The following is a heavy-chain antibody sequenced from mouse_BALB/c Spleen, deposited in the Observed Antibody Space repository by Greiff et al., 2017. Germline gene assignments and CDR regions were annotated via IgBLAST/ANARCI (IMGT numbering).Heavy chain of an antibody. Sequence: VQLQQSGPELVKPGASVKMSCKASGYTFTSYVMHWVKQKPGQGLEWIGYINPYNDGTKYNEKFKGKATLTSDKSSSTAYMELSSLTSEDSAVYYCARDYDYDDGDFDYWGQGTTLTVSS. CDR3: ARDYDYDDGDFDY. CDR1: GYTFTSYV. CDR2: INPYNDGT. D-gene: IGHD2-4*01. J-gene: IGHJ2*01. V-gene: IGHV1-14*01.